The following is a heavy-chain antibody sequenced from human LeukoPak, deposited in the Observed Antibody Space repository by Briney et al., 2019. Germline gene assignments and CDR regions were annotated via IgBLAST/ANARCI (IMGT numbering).Heavy chain of an antibody. Sequence: GGSLRLSCAASEFTFSSYAMSWVRQAPGKGLEWVSAISGSGGSTYYADSVKGRFTISRDNSKNTLYLQMNSLRAEDTAVYYCASLIVLMVYAIREVDYWGQGTLVTVSS. CDR2: ISGSGGST. CDR1: EFTFSSYA. J-gene: IGHJ4*02. CDR3: ASLIVLMVYAIREVDY. D-gene: IGHD2-8*01. V-gene: IGHV3-23*01.